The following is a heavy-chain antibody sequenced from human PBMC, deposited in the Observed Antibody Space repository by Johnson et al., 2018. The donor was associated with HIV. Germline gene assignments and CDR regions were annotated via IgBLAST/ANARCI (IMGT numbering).Heavy chain of an antibody. Sequence: QVQLVESGGGVVKPGGSLRLSCAASGFTFSSYAMHWVRQAPGKGLEWVAVISYDGRSEYHADSVRGRFTISRDNSKNTLYLQMNSLRAEDTALYYCARVGQAGGAFDIWGQGTMVTVSS. CDR1: GFTFSSYA. CDR3: ARVGQAGGAFDI. J-gene: IGHJ3*02. CDR2: ISYDGRSE. V-gene: IGHV3-30*04.